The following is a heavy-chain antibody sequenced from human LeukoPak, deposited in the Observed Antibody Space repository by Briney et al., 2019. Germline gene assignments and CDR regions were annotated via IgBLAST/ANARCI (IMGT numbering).Heavy chain of an antibody. CDR3: ARDAGTIVGATLGYYYYYMDV. Sequence: GGSLRLSCAASGFTFDDYGMSWVRQAPGKGLEWVSGINWNGGSTGYADSVKGRFTISGDNAKNSLYLQMNSLRAEDTALYYCARDAGTIVGATLGYYYYYMDVWGKGTTVTVSS. D-gene: IGHD1-26*01. V-gene: IGHV3-20*04. J-gene: IGHJ6*03. CDR2: INWNGGST. CDR1: GFTFDDYG.